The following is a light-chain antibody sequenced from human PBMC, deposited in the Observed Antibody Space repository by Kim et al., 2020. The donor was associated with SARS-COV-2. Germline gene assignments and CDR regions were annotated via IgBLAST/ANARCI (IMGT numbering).Light chain of an antibody. CDR3: QQYNNWPYT. CDR2: GAS. CDR1: QSVSSN. J-gene: IGKJ2*01. Sequence: SVSPGERATLSCRASQSVSSNLAWYQQKPGQAPRLLIYGASTRATGIPSRFSGSGSGTEFTLTINSLQSEDFAVYSCQQYNNWPYTFGQGTKLEI. V-gene: IGKV3-15*01.